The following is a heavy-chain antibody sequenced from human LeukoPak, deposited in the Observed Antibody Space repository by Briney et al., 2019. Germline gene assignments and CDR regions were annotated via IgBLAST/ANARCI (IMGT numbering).Heavy chain of an antibody. D-gene: IGHD3-22*01. CDR2: IDQDGSEK. CDR1: AFTFSSYW. CDR3: ARDYYSYSRGSWAFDI. J-gene: IGHJ3*02. Sequence: GGSLRLSCAASAFTFSSYWMSWVRQAPGNGLERVANIDQDGSEKYYVESMKGRITTSRDTAKNSLYLQMNSLRAEDTAVYYCARDYYSYSRGSWAFDIWGQGTMVTVSS. V-gene: IGHV3-7*03.